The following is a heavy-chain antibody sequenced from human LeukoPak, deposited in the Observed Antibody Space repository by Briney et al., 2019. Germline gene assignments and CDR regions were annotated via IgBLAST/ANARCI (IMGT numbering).Heavy chain of an antibody. Sequence: GASLRLSCAASGFTFSSYAMSWVRQAPGKGLEWVSDISGSGGNKYYADSVKGRFTISRDNSKNTLTLQMNSLSAGDTGGYYCGNGYDFLDDWGQGTLVTVSS. CDR2: ISGSGGNK. CDR1: GFTFSSYA. V-gene: IGHV3-23*01. J-gene: IGHJ4*02. D-gene: IGHD3-3*01. CDR3: GNGYDFLDD.